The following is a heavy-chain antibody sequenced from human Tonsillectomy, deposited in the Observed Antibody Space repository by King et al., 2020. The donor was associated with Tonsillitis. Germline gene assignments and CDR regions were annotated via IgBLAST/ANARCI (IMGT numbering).Heavy chain of an antibody. CDR2: IYYSGST. CDR3: ARWAPGPFGSGGTSEYGMDV. Sequence: VQLQESGPGLVKASQTLSLTCTVSGGSISSGDYYWSWIRQPPGKGLEWIGYIYYSGSTYYNPSLKSRVTISVDTSKNQFSLKLSSVTAADTAVYYCARWAPGPFGSGGTSEYGMDVWGQGTTVTVSS. CDR1: GGSISSGDYY. D-gene: IGHD3-10*01. J-gene: IGHJ6*02. V-gene: IGHV4-30-4*01.